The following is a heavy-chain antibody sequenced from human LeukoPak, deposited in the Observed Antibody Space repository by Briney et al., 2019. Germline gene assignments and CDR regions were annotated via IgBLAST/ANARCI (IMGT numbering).Heavy chain of an antibody. J-gene: IGHJ4*02. D-gene: IGHD2-21*02. Sequence: GGSLRLSCAASGFTFSSYEMNCVRQAPGKGLEWVSYISSSGSTIYYADSVKGRFTISRDNAKNSLYLQMHSVRPEDTAVYYCARGVSSYCSGGCYCGCWGQGTPVTVSS. CDR1: GFTFSSYE. CDR2: ISSSGSTI. V-gene: IGHV3-48*03. CDR3: ARGVSSYCSGGCYCGC.